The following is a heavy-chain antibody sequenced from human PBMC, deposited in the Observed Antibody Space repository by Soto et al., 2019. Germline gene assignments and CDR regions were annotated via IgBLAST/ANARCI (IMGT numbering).Heavy chain of an antibody. D-gene: IGHD3-10*01. CDR1: GGSFSGYY. CDR3: ARGRVIRITMVRGVLNWFDP. Sequence: TSETLSLTCAVYGGSFSGYYWSWIRQPPGKGLEWIGEINHSGSTNYNPSLKSRVTISVDTSKNQFSLKLSSVTAADTAVYYCARGRVIRITMVRGVLNWFDPWGQGTLVTSPQ. V-gene: IGHV4-34*01. CDR2: INHSGST. J-gene: IGHJ5*02.